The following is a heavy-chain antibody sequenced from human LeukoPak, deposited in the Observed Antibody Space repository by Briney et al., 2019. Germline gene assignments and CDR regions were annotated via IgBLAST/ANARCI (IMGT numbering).Heavy chain of an antibody. J-gene: IGHJ4*02. D-gene: IGHD6-19*01. CDR3: AREYTLYRSGWFLDY. CDR1: GDSSSSSIYY. Sequence: SETLSLTCAVSGDSSSSSIYYWGWIRRPPGKGLEWIGSIDYSGSTYYNPSLKSRATISIDTSKNQFSLKLSSVTAADTAVYYCAREYTLYRSGWFLDYWGQGTVVTVSS. CDR2: IDYSGST. V-gene: IGHV4-39*07.